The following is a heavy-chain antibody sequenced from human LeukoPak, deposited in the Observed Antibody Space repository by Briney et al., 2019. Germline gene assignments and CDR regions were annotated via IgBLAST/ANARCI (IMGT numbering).Heavy chain of an antibody. D-gene: IGHD3-10*01. CDR2: ISGSGGST. V-gene: IGHV3-23*01. CDR1: GFTFSSYA. J-gene: IGHJ4*02. Sequence: PGGSLRLSCAASGFTFSSYAMSWVRQAPGKGLEWVSAISGSGGSTYYADSVKGRFTISRDNSKNTLYLQMNSLRAEDTAVYYCAKDSRLLWFGELSVNYFDYWGQGTLVTVSS. CDR3: AKDSRLLWFGELSVNYFDY.